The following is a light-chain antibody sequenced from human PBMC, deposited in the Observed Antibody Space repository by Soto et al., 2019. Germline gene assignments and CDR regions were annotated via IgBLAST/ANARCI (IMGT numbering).Light chain of an antibody. Sequence: DIQMTQSPSSLSASVGDRVTITCQASQDIDKFLNWYQQKPGKPPKLLIDDASNLATGVPSRFSGRGSGTDFTFTISSLQPEDVATYYCQQYDVLPITFGQGTRLQIK. J-gene: IGKJ5*01. CDR3: QQYDVLPIT. CDR1: QDIDKF. V-gene: IGKV1-33*01. CDR2: DAS.